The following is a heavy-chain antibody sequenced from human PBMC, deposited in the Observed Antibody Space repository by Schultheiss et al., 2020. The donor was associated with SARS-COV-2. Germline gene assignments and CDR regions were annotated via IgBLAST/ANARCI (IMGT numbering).Heavy chain of an antibody. Sequence: SETLSLTFAVYGGSFSGYYWSWIRQPPGKGLEWIGEINHSGSTNYNPSLKSRVTISVDTSKNQFSLKLSSVTAADTAVYYCARGRRGVTTDDYWGQGTLVTVSS. V-gene: IGHV4-34*01. CDR2: INHSGST. CDR3: ARGRRGVTTDDY. J-gene: IGHJ4*02. D-gene: IGHD4-17*01. CDR1: GGSFSGYY.